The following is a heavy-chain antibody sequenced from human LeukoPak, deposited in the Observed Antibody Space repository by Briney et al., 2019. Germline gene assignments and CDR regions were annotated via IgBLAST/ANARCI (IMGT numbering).Heavy chain of an antibody. J-gene: IGHJ5*02. CDR2: MSNDGING. CDR1: GFTFSSYD. V-gene: IGHV3-30*18. D-gene: IGHD4-23*01. CDR3: AKEDYGGNSRWLDP. Sequence: GRFLRLSCAASGFTFSSYDMHWVRQAPGKGLEWVAVMSNDGINGNHADSVKGRFTVSRDISKSILYLQMNGLRGDDTAVYYCAKEDYGGNSRWLDPWGQGTLVTVSS.